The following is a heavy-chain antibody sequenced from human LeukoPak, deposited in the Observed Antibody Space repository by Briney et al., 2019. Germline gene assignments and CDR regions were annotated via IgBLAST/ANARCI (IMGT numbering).Heavy chain of an antibody. CDR2: IYYSGST. D-gene: IGHD3-22*01. V-gene: IGHV4-30-4*02. CDR1: GGSISSGDYY. J-gene: IGHJ4*02. Sequence: SETLSLTCTVSGGSISSGDYYWSWIRQPPGKGLEWIGYIYYSGSTYYNPSLKSRVTISVDTSKNQFSLKLSSVTAADTAVYYCAGGPDYYDSSGYYSFDYWGQGTLVTVSS. CDR3: AGGPDYYDSSGYYSFDY.